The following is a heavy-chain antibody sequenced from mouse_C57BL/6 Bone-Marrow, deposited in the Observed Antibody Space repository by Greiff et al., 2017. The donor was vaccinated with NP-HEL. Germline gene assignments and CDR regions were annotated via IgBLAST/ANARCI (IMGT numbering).Heavy chain of an antibody. V-gene: IGHV12-3*01. CDR3: AGDSSGYGDFEY. CDR1: GFPITSGYY. Sequence: VQRVESGPGLVKPSQSLILTCSITGFPITSGYYWIWIRQPPGKLLEWMGYITHSGETYYNPTFQSPATLTTETSKNQSFLQSNSVPTEETAMYYGAGDSSGYGDFEYWGQGTTLTVSS. J-gene: IGHJ2*01. CDR2: ITHSGET. D-gene: IGHD3-2*02.